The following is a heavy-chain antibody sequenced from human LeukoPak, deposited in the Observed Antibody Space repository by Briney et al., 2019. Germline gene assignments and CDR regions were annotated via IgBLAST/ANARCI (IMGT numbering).Heavy chain of an antibody. V-gene: IGHV3-66*01. CDR1: RFTVSSNY. CDR2: IYYDGAT. J-gene: IGHJ6*02. CDR3: ARDPDGMDV. Sequence: GGSLRLSCAASRFTVSSNYMKWVRQAPGKGLEWVALIYYDGATSYADSVKGRFTISRDNPKKTLYLELNSLRAEDTAVYYCARDPDGMDVWGQGTTVTVSS.